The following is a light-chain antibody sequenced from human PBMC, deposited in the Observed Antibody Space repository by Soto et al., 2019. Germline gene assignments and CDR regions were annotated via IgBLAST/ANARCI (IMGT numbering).Light chain of an antibody. J-gene: IGKJ1*01. CDR3: QQSYSTTWT. CDR2: AAS. V-gene: IGKV1-39*01. CDR1: QGISTY. Sequence: DIQMTHSPSSLSASVVDRVTITCRASQGISTYLNWYQQKPGKAPKLLIYAASSLQSGVPSRFSGSGSETDFTLTISSLQPEDFATYSCQQSYSTTWTFGQGTKV.